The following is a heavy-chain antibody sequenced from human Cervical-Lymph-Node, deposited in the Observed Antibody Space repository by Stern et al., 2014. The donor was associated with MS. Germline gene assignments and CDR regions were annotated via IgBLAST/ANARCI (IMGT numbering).Heavy chain of an antibody. CDR2: IHDSGST. CDR3: ATTRWDLFTWNWFDP. Sequence: VQLVESGPGLVKPSQTLSLTCTVSGGSISSGGYYWSWIRQPADKGLEWIGRIHDSGSTYYNPSLKRRVTISMDTAKNQFSLKLPSVTAADTAVYYCATTRWDLFTWNWFDPWGQGTLVTVSS. D-gene: IGHD1-26*01. CDR1: GGSISSGGYY. V-gene: IGHV4-61*02. J-gene: IGHJ5*02.